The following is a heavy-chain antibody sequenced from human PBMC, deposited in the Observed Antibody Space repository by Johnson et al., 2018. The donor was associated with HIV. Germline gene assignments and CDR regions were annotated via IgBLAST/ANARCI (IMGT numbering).Heavy chain of an antibody. V-gene: IGHV3-30*18. Sequence: QVQLVESGGGLVKPGGSLRLSCAASGFTFSSYGMHWVRQAPGKGLEWVAVISYDGSNKYYADSVKGRFTISRDNSKNTLYLQMNSLRAEDTAVYYCAKERMGLAYCGGDCWEDAFDIWGQGTMVTVSS. D-gene: IGHD2-21*01. CDR1: GFTFSSYG. J-gene: IGHJ3*02. CDR2: ISYDGSNK. CDR3: AKERMGLAYCGGDCWEDAFDI.